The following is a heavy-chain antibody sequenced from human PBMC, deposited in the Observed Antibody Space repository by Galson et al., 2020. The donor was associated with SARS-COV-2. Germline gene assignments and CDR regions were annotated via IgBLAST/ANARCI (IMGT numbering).Heavy chain of an antibody. CDR3: ARIRVSSREGYRSYYYYYGMDV. D-gene: IGHD1-1*01. CDR1: GGSISSGDYY. V-gene: IGHV4-30-4*01. CDR2: IYYSGST. Sequence: SETLSLTCTVSGGSISSGDYYWSWIRQPPGKGLEWIGYIYYSGSTYYNPSLKSRVTISVDTSKNQFSLKLSSVTAADTAVYYCARIRVSSREGYRSYYYYYGMDVWGQGTTVTVSS. J-gene: IGHJ6*02.